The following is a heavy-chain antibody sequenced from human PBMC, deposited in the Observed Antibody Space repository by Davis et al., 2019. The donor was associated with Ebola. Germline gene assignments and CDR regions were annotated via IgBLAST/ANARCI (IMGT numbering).Heavy chain of an antibody. D-gene: IGHD2-15*01. Sequence: ASVKVSCKASGYTFTSYAMHWVRQAPGQRLEWMGWINAGNGNTKYSQKFQGRVTITRDTSASTAYMELSSLRSEDTAVYYCARGAVVVAATLYYFDYWGQGTLVTVSS. CDR3: ARGAVVVAATLYYFDY. V-gene: IGHV1-3*01. CDR1: GYTFTSYA. CDR2: INAGNGNT. J-gene: IGHJ4*02.